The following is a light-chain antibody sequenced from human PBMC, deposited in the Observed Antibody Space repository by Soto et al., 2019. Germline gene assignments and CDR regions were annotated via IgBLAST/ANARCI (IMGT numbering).Light chain of an antibody. CDR1: QGIRNY. Sequence: DIQMTQSPSSLSASVGDRVTITCRASQGIRNYLAWYQQKPGKVPSLLIYAASTLQSGVPSRFSGSGSGTDVTLTISSLQPEDVATYYCQKYDSVAFTFGPGTKVDFK. CDR2: AAS. V-gene: IGKV1-27*01. J-gene: IGKJ3*01. CDR3: QKYDSVAFT.